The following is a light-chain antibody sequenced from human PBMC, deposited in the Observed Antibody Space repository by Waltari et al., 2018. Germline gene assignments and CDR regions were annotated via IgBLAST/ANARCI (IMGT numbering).Light chain of an antibody. CDR2: EVS. Sequence: QSALTQPASVSGSPGQSIPIPCPRTRSYVRLYNYVPWYQQHPGKAPKLMIYEVSKRPSGVSNRFSGSKSGNTASLTISGLQAEDEADYYCTSFTRTSIWVFGGGTKLTVL. CDR3: TSFTRTSIWV. V-gene: IGLV2-14*01. J-gene: IGLJ3*02. CDR1: RSYVRLYNY.